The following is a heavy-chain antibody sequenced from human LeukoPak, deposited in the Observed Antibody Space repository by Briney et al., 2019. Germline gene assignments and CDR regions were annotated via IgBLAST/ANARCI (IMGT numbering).Heavy chain of an antibody. D-gene: IGHD3-9*01. CDR3: ARNAGLAGYYSDASFDY. J-gene: IGHJ4*02. CDR2: IYDSGST. V-gene: IGHV4-30-2*01. CDR1: GGSISSGCYY. Sequence: TSETLSLTCTVSGGSISSGCYYWSWIRQAPGKGREWIGYIYDSGSTYYNPSLKSRVTISVDRSKNQFSLKLSSVTAADTAVYYCARNAGLAGYYSDASFDYWGQGTLVTVSS.